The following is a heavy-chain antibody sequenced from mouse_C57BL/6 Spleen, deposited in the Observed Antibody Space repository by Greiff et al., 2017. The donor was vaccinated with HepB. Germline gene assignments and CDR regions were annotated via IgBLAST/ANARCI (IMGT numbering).Heavy chain of an antibody. J-gene: IGHJ2*01. Sequence: EVRLVESGGGLVKPGGSLKLSCAASGFTFSSYTMSWVRQTPEKRLEWVATISGGGGNTYYPDSVKGRFTISRDNAKNTLYLQMSSLRSEDTALYYCARLPLGREYFDYWGQGTTLTVSS. CDR1: GFTFSSYT. D-gene: IGHD4-1*01. CDR3: ARLPLGREYFDY. CDR2: ISGGGGNT. V-gene: IGHV5-9*01.